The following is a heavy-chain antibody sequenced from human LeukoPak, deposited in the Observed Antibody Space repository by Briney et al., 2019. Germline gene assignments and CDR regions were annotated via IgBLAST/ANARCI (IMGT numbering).Heavy chain of an antibody. V-gene: IGHV3-7*01. CDR2: IKQDGSEK. CDR1: GFTFSSYW. J-gene: IGHJ4*02. CDR3: ARGRYDSSGYYALFDY. Sequence: PGGSLRLSCAASGFTFSSYWMSWVRQAPGKGLEWVANIKQDGSEKYYVDSVKGRFTISRDNAKNPLYLQMNSLRAEDTAVYYCARGRYDSSGYYALFDYWGRGTLVTVSS. D-gene: IGHD3-22*01.